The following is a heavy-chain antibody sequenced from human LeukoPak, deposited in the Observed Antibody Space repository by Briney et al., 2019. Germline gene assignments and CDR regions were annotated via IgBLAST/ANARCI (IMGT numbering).Heavy chain of an antibody. CDR3: AREGYGSSWYDERIVGY. CDR2: INPNSGGT. Sequence: ASVKVSCKASGYIFTSYYMHWVRQAPGQGLEWMGWINPNSGGTNYAQKFQGRVTVTRDTSISTAYMELSRLRSDDTAVYYCAREGYGSSWYDERIVGYWGQGTLVTVSS. J-gene: IGHJ4*02. D-gene: IGHD6-13*01. V-gene: IGHV1-2*02. CDR1: GYIFTSYY.